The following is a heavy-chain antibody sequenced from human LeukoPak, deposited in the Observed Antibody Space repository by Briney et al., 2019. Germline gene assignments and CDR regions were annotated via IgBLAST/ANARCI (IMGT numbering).Heavy chain of an antibody. Sequence: GGSLRLSCAASGFTFRSYAMSWVRQAPGKGLEWVSLISHSGANTFYADSVKGRFSVSRDNSKNTMYLQMNSLRAEDTAVYYCAKDIEASIWGQGTLVAVSS. V-gene: IGHV3-23*01. J-gene: IGHJ4*02. D-gene: IGHD2-15*01. CDR1: GFTFRSYA. CDR3: AKDIEASI. CDR2: ISHSGANT.